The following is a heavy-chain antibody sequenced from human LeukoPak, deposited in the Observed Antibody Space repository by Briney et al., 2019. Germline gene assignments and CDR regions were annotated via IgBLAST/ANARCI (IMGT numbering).Heavy chain of an antibody. J-gene: IGHJ4*02. CDR3: AATGDYDSIGYYDY. D-gene: IGHD3-22*01. CDR1: GFTFTSSA. V-gene: IGHV1-58*02. CDR2: IVVGSGNT. Sequence: ASVKVSCKASGFTFTSSAMQWVRQARGQRLEWIGWIVVGSGNTNYAQKFQERVTITRDMSTSTAYMELSSLRSEDTAVYYCAATGDYDSIGYYDYWGQGPLVTVS.